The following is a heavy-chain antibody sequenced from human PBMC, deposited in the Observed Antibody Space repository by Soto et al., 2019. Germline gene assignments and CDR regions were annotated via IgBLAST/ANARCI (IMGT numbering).Heavy chain of an antibody. J-gene: IGHJ4*02. CDR2: IYWDDDK. V-gene: IGHV2-5*02. CDR1: GFSLSTSGVG. Sequence: QITLKESGPTLVKPTQTLTLTCTFSGFSLSTSGVGVGWIRQPPGKALEWLALIYWDDDKRYSPSLKSRLTITKDTPKNQVVLTMTNMDPVDTATYYCAHSPYSGSYRTYYFDYWGQGTLVTVSS. CDR3: AHSPYSGSYRTYYFDY. D-gene: IGHD1-26*01.